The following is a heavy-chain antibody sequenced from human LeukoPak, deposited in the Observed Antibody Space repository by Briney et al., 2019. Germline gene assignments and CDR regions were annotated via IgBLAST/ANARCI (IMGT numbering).Heavy chain of an antibody. V-gene: IGHV3-30*02. D-gene: IGHD6-19*01. J-gene: IGHJ4*02. CDR3: ARDSDSSGYYRYFDY. CDR2: IRYDGSNK. Sequence: GGSLGLSCAASGFTFSSYGMHWVRQAPGKGLEWVAFIRYDGSNKYYADSVKGRFTISRDNSKNTLYLQMNSLRAEDTAVYYCARDSDSSGYYRYFDYWGQGSLVTVSS. CDR1: GFTFSSYG.